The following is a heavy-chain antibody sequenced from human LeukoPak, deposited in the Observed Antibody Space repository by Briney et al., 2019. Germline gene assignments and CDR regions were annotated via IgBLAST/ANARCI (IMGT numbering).Heavy chain of an antibody. J-gene: IGHJ6*03. V-gene: IGHV4-59*01. D-gene: IGHD4-17*01. Sequence: SETLSLTCTVSGGSISSYYWSWIRQPPGKGLEWIGYICYSGSTNYNPSLKSRVTISVDTSKNQFSLKLSSVTAADTAVYYCARIYGDYEYYYYYYMDVWGKGTTVTVSS. CDR2: ICYSGST. CDR1: GGSISSYY. CDR3: ARIYGDYEYYYYYYMDV.